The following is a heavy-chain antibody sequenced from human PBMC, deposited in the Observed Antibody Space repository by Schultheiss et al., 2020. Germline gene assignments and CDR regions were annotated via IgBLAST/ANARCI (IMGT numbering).Heavy chain of an antibody. J-gene: IGHJ1*01. V-gene: IGHV1-46*01. Sequence: ASVKGSCKASGSTFTSYYMHWVRQAPGQGLEWMGIINPSGGSTSYAQKFQGRVTMTRDTSTSTVYMELSSLRSEDTAVYYCARDEIAAAGTEYFQHWGQGTLVTVSS. CDR3: ARDEIAAAGTEYFQH. D-gene: IGHD6-13*01. CDR2: INPSGGST. CDR1: GSTFTSYY.